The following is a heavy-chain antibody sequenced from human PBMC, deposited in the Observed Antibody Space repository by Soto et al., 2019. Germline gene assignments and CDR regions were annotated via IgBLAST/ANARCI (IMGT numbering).Heavy chain of an antibody. J-gene: IGHJ4*02. CDR1: GFTFSSYS. D-gene: IGHD3-22*01. V-gene: IGHV3-21*01. CDR3: ARNYYYDSSGYYAPESFFDY. Sequence: PGGSLRLSCAASGFTFSSYSMNWVRQAPGKGLEWVSSISSSSSYIYYADSVKGRFTISRDNAKNSLYLQVNSLRAEDTAVYYCARNYYYDSSGYYAPESFFDYWGQGTLVTVSS. CDR2: ISSSSSYI.